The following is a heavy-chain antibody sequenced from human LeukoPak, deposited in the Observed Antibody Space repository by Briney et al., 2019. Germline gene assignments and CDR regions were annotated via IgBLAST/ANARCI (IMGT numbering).Heavy chain of an antibody. D-gene: IGHD3-22*01. V-gene: IGHV4-30-2*01. J-gene: IGHJ3*02. CDR3: ARDSSGYDAFDI. CDR2: TYHSGST. CDR1: GGSISSGGYS. Sequence: SETLSLTCAVSGGSISSGGYSWSWIRQPPGKGLEWIGYTYHSGSTYYNPSLKSRVTISVDRSKNQFSLKLSSVTAADTAVYYCARDSSGYDAFDIWGQGTMVTVSS.